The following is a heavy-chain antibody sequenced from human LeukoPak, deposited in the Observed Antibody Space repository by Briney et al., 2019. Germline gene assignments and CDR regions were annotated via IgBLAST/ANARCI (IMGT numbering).Heavy chain of an antibody. CDR2: ISGSGGST. J-gene: IGHJ4*02. Sequence: GGSLRLSCAGSGFTFSSYAMSWVRQAPGKGMKWVSAISGSGGSTYYADSVKGRFTISRDNSKNTLYLQMNSLRAEDTAVYYCAKDFIDSSGYYYGSDWGQGTLVTVSS. D-gene: IGHD3-22*01. CDR3: AKDFIDSSGYYYGSD. CDR1: GFTFSSYA. V-gene: IGHV3-23*01.